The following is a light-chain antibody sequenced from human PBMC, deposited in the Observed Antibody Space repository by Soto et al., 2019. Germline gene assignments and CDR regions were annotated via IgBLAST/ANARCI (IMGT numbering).Light chain of an antibody. CDR2: SNT. Sequence: QSVLTQPPSVSGAPGPRVTSSCTGSSSNIGAYYDVHWYQQVPGTAPKLLIFSNTNRPSGVPDRFSGSKSGTSASLAITGLQAEDEADYYCQSYDTSLRDYVFGTGTKVTVL. CDR3: QSYDTSLRDYV. J-gene: IGLJ1*01. V-gene: IGLV1-40*01. CDR1: SSNIGAYYD.